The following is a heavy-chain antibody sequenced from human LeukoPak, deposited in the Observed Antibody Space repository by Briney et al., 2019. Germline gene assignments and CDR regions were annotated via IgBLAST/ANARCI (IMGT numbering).Heavy chain of an antibody. Sequence: GGSLRLSCAASGFTFSSYSMNWVRQAPGKGLEWGSSISSRSSYIYYTDSVKGRFTISRDTAKNSMYLQMNSLRAEDSAVYYCARADRDYGDYYYFDYWGQGTLVTVSS. CDR2: ISSRSSYI. J-gene: IGHJ4*02. CDR3: ARADRDYGDYYYFDY. CDR1: GFTFSSYS. D-gene: IGHD4-17*01. V-gene: IGHV3-21*01.